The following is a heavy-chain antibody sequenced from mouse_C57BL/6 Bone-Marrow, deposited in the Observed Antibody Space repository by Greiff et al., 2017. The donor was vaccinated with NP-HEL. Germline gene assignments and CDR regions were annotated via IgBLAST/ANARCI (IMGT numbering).Heavy chain of an antibody. CDR1: GFNIKDDS. V-gene: IGHV14-4*01. D-gene: IGHD1-1*01. CDR3: TTNYYGSSYGAY. J-gene: IGHJ3*01. Sequence: VQLQQSGAELVRPGASVKLSCTASGFNIKDDSMHWVKQRPEQGLEWIGWIEPENGATEYASKFQGQATITADTSSHTVYLQLSSLTSEDTAIYYYTTNYYGSSYGAYWGQGTLVTVSA. CDR2: IEPENGAT.